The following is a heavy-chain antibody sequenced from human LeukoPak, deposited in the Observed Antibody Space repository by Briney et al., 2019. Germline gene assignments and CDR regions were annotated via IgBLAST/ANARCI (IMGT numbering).Heavy chain of an antibody. CDR1: GYTFINYV. CDR2: INTNTGNP. V-gene: IGHV7-4-1*02. D-gene: IGHD6-13*01. Sequence: ASVKVSCKASGYTFINYVMNWVRQAPGQGLEWMGWINTNTGNPTYAQGFTGRFVFSLDTSVSTAYLQISSLKAEDTAVYYCARDSGPGYSSSWARYYYGMDVWGQGTTVTVSS. J-gene: IGHJ6*02. CDR3: ARDSGPGYSSSWARYYYGMDV.